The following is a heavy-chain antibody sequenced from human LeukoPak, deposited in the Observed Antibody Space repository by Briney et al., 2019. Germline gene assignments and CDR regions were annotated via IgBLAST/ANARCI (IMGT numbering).Heavy chain of an antibody. Sequence: GGSLRLSCAASGFTFSSYSMNRVRQAPGKGLEWVSSISSSSSYIYYADSVKGRFTISRDNAKNSLYLQMNSLRAEDTAVYYCARDPYCSSTSCYLDYWGQGTLVTVSS. CDR2: ISSSSSYI. CDR1: GFTFSSYS. J-gene: IGHJ4*02. D-gene: IGHD2-2*01. CDR3: ARDPYCSSTSCYLDY. V-gene: IGHV3-21*01.